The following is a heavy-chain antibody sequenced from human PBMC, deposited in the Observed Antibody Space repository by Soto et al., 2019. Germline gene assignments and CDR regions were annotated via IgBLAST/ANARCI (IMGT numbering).Heavy chain of an antibody. Sequence: SETLSLTCTVSGGSISSYYWSWIRQPPGKGLEWIGYIYYSGSTNYNPSLKSRVTISVDTSKNQFSLKLSSVTAADTAVYYCARDPYGDYYFDYWGQGTLVTVSS. J-gene: IGHJ4*02. CDR3: ARDPYGDYYFDY. D-gene: IGHD4-17*01. CDR1: GGSISSYY. V-gene: IGHV4-59*01. CDR2: IYYSGST.